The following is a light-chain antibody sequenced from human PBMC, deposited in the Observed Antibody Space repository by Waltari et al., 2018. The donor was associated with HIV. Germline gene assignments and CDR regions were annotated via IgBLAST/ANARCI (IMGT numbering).Light chain of an antibody. V-gene: IGLV1-47*01. CDR2: RNN. CDR1: SSNVRNNY. CDR3: AAWDDRLSGRL. J-gene: IGLJ2*01. Sequence: QSVLAQPRPVSGTPGQRVNISCSGSSSNVRNNYVYWYQQVPGVAPKLLIYRNNQRPSGVPDRFSGSKSGTSASLAISGLRTEDEAEYYCAAWDDRLSGRLFGGGTKVTVL.